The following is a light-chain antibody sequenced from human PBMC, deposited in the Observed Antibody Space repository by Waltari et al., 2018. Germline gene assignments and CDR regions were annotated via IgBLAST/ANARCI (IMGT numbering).Light chain of an antibody. V-gene: IGKV2-28*01. CDR2: LGS. CDR3: LQALQTPTYR. J-gene: IGKJ2*03. CDR1: QSLLHSNGYNY. Sequence: DIVMTQSPLSLPVTPGEPASISCRSSQSLLHSNGYNYLDWYLQKPGQSPQLLTYLGSHRACGVTDRFSGSGSGTAFTLKISGLEAQAVGVYYCLQALQTPTYRFCQGTKLEIK.